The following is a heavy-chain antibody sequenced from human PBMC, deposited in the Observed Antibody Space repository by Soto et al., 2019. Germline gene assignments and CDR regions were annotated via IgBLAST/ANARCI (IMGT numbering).Heavy chain of an antibody. Sequence: QVQLQESGPGLVKPSGTLSLTCAVSGGSISSSSWWTWVRQSPGKGLEWIGEIFESGATNYNPSLKSRLTMSVDNSKNQISLNLSSLTAADTAVYFCTTSHAGELNNWGQGTLVTVSS. D-gene: IGHD1-7*01. CDR1: GGSISSSSW. CDR2: IFESGAT. CDR3: TTSHAGELNN. J-gene: IGHJ4*02. V-gene: IGHV4-4*02.